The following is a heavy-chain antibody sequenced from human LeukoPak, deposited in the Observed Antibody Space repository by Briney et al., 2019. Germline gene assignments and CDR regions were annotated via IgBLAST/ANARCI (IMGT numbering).Heavy chain of an antibody. CDR1: GFTFSSFG. CDR3: AKGSGSSLDVDY. Sequence: GGSLRLSCEASGFTFSSFGMHWVRQAPGKGLEWVAFIRNDGSKKQYADSVEGRFTISRDNSKNTLYLQMNSLRAKDTAVYYCAKGSGSSLDVDYWREGTRVSVSS. J-gene: IGHJ4*02. CDR2: IRNDGSKK. V-gene: IGHV3-30*02. D-gene: IGHD5-18*01.